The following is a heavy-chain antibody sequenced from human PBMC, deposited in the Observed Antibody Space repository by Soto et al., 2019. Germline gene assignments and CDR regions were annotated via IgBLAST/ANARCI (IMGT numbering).Heavy chain of an antibody. CDR1: GYTFIDYL. J-gene: IGHJ6*02. CDR3: ARSLYGDYYYGMDV. Sequence: QVQLVQSGAEVKKPGASVKVSCKASGYTFIDYLMQWVRQAPGQGLEWMGWINPNTGGTNHAQKFQGRVTMTRDTSISTAFMELSRLRSDDTAVYYCARSLYGDYYYGMDVWGQGTTVTVSS. D-gene: IGHD3-16*01. V-gene: IGHV1-2*02. CDR2: INPNTGGT.